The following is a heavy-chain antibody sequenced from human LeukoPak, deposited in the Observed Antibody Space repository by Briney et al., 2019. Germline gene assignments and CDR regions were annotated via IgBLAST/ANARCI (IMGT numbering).Heavy chain of an antibody. J-gene: IGHJ6*04. V-gene: IGHV1-69*13. Sequence: SVKVSCKASGGTFSSYAISWVRQAPGQGLEWMGGIIPIFGTANYAQKFQGRVTITADGSTSTAYMELSSLRSEDTAVYYCASEDDYGRPDYYYYYGMDVWGKGTTVTVSS. CDR1: GGTFSSYA. CDR2: IIPIFGTA. D-gene: IGHD4-17*01. CDR3: ASEDDYGRPDYYYYYGMDV.